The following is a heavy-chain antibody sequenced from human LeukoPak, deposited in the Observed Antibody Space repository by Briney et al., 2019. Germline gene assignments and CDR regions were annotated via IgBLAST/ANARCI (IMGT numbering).Heavy chain of an antibody. Sequence: GASVKVSCKASGYTFTPYYMHWVRQAPGQGLEWMGIINPTSGSTSYAQKFQGRVTITRDTSASTAYMELSSLRSEDMAVYYCARSTHPQYYYDSSGYYYAGALDAFDIWGQGTMVTVSS. V-gene: IGHV1-46*01. J-gene: IGHJ3*02. D-gene: IGHD3-22*01. CDR3: ARSTHPQYYYDSSGYYYAGALDAFDI. CDR1: GYTFTPYY. CDR2: INPTSGST.